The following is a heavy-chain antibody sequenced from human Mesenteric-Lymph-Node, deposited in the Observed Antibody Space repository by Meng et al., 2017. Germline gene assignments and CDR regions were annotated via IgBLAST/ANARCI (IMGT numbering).Heavy chain of an antibody. J-gene: IGHJ4*02. V-gene: IGHV5-51*01. CDR1: GYSFTSYW. CDR2: IYPGDSDT. Sequence: KVSCKGSGYSFTSYWIGWVRQMPGKGLEWMGIIYPGDSDTRYSPSFQGQVTISADKSISTAYLQWSSLKASDTAMYYCARPDRGTVVTPLWNYWGQGTLVTVSS. D-gene: IGHD4-23*01. CDR3: ARPDRGTVVTPLWNY.